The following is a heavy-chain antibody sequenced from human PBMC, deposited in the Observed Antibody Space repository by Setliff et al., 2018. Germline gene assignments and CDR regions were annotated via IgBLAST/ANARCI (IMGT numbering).Heavy chain of an antibody. J-gene: IGHJ4*02. V-gene: IGHV3-7*01. CDR1: GFTFSSYW. CDR2: IKQDGSEK. D-gene: IGHD3-22*01. Sequence: GGSLRLSCAASGFTFSSYWMSWVRQAPGKGLEWVANIKQDGSEKYYVDSVKGRFTISRDNAKNSLHLQMNSLRAEDTAVYYCARDVYDSSGYYYPLHLDYWGQGTLVTVSS. CDR3: ARDVYDSSGYYYPLHLDY.